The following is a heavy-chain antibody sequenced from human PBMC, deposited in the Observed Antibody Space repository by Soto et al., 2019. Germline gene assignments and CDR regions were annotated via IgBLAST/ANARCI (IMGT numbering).Heavy chain of an antibody. CDR2: IYPGDSDT. J-gene: IGHJ3*02. V-gene: IGHV5-51*01. CDR3: ARPRASTGAFDI. CDR1: GYNFTTYW. Sequence: GESLKISCQGAGYNFTTYWIGWVRQMPGKGLEWIGNIYPGDSDTRYSPAFQGQVTISAAKSISTAYLQWSSLKASDTAMYYCARPRASTGAFDIWGQGTMVTVSS.